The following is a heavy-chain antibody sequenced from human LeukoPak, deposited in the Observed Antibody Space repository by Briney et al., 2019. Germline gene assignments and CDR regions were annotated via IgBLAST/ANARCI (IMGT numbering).Heavy chain of an antibody. D-gene: IGHD2-8*01. V-gene: IGHV3-30*02. CDR2: IRYDGTKT. CDR3: ARDFDDVNGNFYYIPDF. CDR1: GFQFSRNG. Sequence: GGSLRLSCTASGFQFSRNGMHWVRQAPGKELEWVAFIRYDGTKTFYGDSVRGRFTISRDNSKNTLYLEMNSLRHEDTAVYSCARDFDDVNGNFYYIPDFWGQGTLVTVSS. J-gene: IGHJ4*02.